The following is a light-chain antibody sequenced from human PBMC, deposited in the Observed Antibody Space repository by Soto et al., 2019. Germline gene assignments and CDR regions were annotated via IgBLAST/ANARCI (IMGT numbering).Light chain of an antibody. V-gene: IGKV1-5*03. Sequence: EIQVTQSPSTLSASVGDRVAITCRASQSISSWLAWYQQKPGKAPKLLIYKASSLESGVPSRFSGSGSGTEFTLTISSLQPDDFATYYCQQYNNYLWTFGQGTKVEIK. CDR2: KAS. CDR3: QQYNNYLWT. J-gene: IGKJ1*01. CDR1: QSISSW.